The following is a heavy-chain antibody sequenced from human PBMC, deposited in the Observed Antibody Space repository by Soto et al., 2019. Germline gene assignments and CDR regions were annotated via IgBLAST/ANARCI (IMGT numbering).Heavy chain of an antibody. Sequence: QMQLQESGSGLLKPSQTLSLTCTVSGGSINSGRYSWTWIRQPPGAGLEWIGHMYHIGTTYYNPSLKSRVTMSADTSQHQFSLKLSSVTAADTAIYYCAKGIHYYDSSGDSWFDPWGQGTLVTVSS. J-gene: IGHJ5*02. V-gene: IGHV4-30-2*01. CDR1: GGSINSGRYS. CDR2: MYHIGTT. D-gene: IGHD3-22*01. CDR3: AKGIHYYDSSGDSWFDP.